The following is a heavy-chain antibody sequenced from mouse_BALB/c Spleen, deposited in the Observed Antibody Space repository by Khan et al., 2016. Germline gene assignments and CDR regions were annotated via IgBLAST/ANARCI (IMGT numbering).Heavy chain of an antibody. CDR3: ARMRRLDLYDAMEY. V-gene: IGHV9-1*02. CDR2: LKTYTGES. J-gene: IGHJ4*01. CDR1: GYNFENYG. D-gene: IGHD6-2*01. Sequence: QIQLVQSGPELKKPGETVKISCKASGYNFENYGMNWVKQAPGTGLEWMGWLKTYTGESTYADDFKGRFAFSLDASARTAYLQIHNLKTEAQATYFCARMRRLDLYDAMEYWGQGTTVTVSS.